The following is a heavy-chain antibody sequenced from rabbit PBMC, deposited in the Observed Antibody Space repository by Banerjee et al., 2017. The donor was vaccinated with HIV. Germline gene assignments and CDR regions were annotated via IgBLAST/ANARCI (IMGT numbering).Heavy chain of an antibody. J-gene: IGHJ4*01. CDR3: ARSGSGDYRSVNL. CDR2: IYAGDGSA. CDR1: GFSFSSDYD. Sequence: QEQLEESGGGLVKPEGSLTLTCKASGFSFSSDYDMCWVRQAPGKGLEWIACIYAGDGSACYATWAKGRFTISNTSSTTVTLQMASLTAADTAPYFCARSGSGDYRSVNLWGPGTLVTVS. D-gene: IGHD1-1*01. V-gene: IGHV1S45*01.